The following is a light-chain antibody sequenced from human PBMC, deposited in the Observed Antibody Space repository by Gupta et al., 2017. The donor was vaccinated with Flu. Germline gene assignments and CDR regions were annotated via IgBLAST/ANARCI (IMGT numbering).Light chain of an antibody. Sequence: EIVMTQSPATLSVSPGVRATLFCRASQSVSSNLAWYQQKPGQPPRLLIYNTSTRATGIPARFSGSGSGTEFILTINSLQSEDFAVYYCQQYNNWPRLTFGGGTKVDNK. J-gene: IGKJ4*01. CDR2: NTS. V-gene: IGKV3-15*01. CDR1: QSVSSN. CDR3: QQYNNWPRLT.